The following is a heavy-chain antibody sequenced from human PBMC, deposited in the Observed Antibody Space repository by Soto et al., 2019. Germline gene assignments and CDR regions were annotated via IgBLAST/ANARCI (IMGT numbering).Heavy chain of an antibody. CDR3: ARDSRGFGDSLHYYYYMDV. CDR2: IKQDGSEK. Sequence: GSLRLSCAASGFTFSSYWMTWVRQAPGKGLEWVANIKQDGSEKYYVDSVKGRFTISRDNARNSLYLQMNSLRAEDTAVYFCARDSRGFGDSLHYYYYMDVWGKGTTVTVP. V-gene: IGHV3-7*01. J-gene: IGHJ6*03. CDR1: GFTFSSYW. D-gene: IGHD3-10*01.